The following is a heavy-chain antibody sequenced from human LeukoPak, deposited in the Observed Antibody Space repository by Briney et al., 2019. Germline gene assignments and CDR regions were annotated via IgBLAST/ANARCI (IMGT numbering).Heavy chain of an antibody. CDR1: GFAFRTYA. CDR2: ISGSGDKT. D-gene: IGHD3-10*01. J-gene: IGHJ4*02. V-gene: IGHV3-23*01. Sequence: PGESLRLSCAASGFAFRTYAMSWVRQAPGKGLEGVSAISGSGDKTFYAESVRGRFTISRDNSKNTLHLQMNSLRAEDTAVYYCAKDLNYGFDSWGQGTLVTVSS. CDR3: AKDLNYGFDS.